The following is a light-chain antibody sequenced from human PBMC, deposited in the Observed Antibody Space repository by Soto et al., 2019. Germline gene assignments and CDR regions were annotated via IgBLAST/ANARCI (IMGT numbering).Light chain of an antibody. J-gene: IGKJ5*01. V-gene: IGKV3-20*01. CDR1: QSVSSSY. Sequence: SVLTQSPGTLSVSPGERATLSCRASQSVSSSYLAWYQQKPGQAPRLLIYGASSRATGIPDRFSGSGSGTDFTLTISRLEPEDFAVYYCQQYGSPPITFGQGTRLEIK. CDR2: GAS. CDR3: QQYGSPPIT.